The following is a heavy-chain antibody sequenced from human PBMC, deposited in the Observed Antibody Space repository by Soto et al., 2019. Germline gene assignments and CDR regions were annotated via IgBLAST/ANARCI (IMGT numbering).Heavy chain of an antibody. CDR2: MNPNNGNT. V-gene: IGHV1-8*01. CDR1: GYTFTNYD. Sequence: ASVKVSCNASGYTFTNYDINWVRQATGQGLEWMGWMNPNNGNTGYAQKFQGSVTMTRDTSITTAYMELRSLRSDDTAVYYCAKRSSSRYGDYYSDYWGQGTLVTVSS. J-gene: IGHJ4*02. D-gene: IGHD6-13*01. CDR3: AKRSSSRYGDYYSDY.